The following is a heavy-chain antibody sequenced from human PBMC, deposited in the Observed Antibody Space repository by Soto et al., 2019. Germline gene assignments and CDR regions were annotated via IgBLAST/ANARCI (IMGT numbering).Heavy chain of an antibody. CDR2: IYHSGST. Sequence: SETLSLTCAVSGGSISSSNWWSRVRQPPGKGLEWIGEIYHSGSTNYNPSLKSRVTISVDKSKNQFSLKLSSVTAADTAVYYCARQIRETAMVNFDYWGQRTLVTVS. V-gene: IGHV4-4*02. CDR3: ARQIRETAMVNFDY. D-gene: IGHD5-18*01. J-gene: IGHJ4*02. CDR1: GGSISSSNW.